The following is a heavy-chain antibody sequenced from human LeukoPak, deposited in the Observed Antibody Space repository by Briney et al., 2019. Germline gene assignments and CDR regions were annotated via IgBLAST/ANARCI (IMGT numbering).Heavy chain of an antibody. D-gene: IGHD3-22*01. J-gene: IGHJ4*02. CDR1: GFTFSSYW. CDR3: TTGHHYYDSSPLDY. Sequence: GGSLRLSCAASGFTFSSYWMHWVRQSPGEGLVWVSHANNDGTGTTYADSVKGRFTISRDNAKNTLYLQMNSLKTEDTAVYYCTTGHHYYDSSPLDYWGQGTLVTVSS. V-gene: IGHV3-74*01. CDR2: ANNDGTGT.